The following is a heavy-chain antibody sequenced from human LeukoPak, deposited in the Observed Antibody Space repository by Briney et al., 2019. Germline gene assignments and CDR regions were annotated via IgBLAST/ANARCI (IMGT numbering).Heavy chain of an antibody. V-gene: IGHV1-46*01. CDR2: INPSDGGT. CDR3: ARDTRTMTAVTRGQHYYYGLDV. CDR1: GYTFTNYY. D-gene: IGHD4-17*01. J-gene: IGHJ6*02. Sequence: ASVRVSCKASGYTFTNYYLHWVRQAPGHGLEWMAIINPSDGGTYYEQKLQGRVTVTRDTSTSTVYMELSSLRTEDTAVYYCARDTRTMTAVTRGQHYYYGLDVWGQGTTVTVSS.